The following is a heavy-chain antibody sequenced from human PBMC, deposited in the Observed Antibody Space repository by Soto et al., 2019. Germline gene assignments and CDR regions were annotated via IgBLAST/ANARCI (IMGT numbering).Heavy chain of an antibody. D-gene: IGHD2-21*01. CDR2: MTGRGDDI. CDR1: GFSISTYA. V-gene: IGHV3-23*01. CDR3: AKDAVYTDGLWLVGN. Sequence: EVQLLESGGGLVQPGGSLRLSCAASGFSISTYAMMWVRQAPGKGQEWVAGMTGRGDDIRYADPVKGRFTISKDNSKNTLSLQMDSLRADDTAIYYCAKDAVYTDGLWLVGNWGQGNLVTVSS. J-gene: IGHJ4*02.